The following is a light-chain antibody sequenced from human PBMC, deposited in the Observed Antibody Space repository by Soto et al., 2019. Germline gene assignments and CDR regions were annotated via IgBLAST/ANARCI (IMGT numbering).Light chain of an antibody. CDR2: AAS. CDR3: QQYYRYPLT. J-gene: IGKJ4*01. CDR1: QGISSY. V-gene: IGKV1-8*01. Sequence: AIRMTQSPSSFSASTGDRVTIACRASQGISSYLAWYQQKPGKAPKLLIYAASTLQSGVPSRFSGSGSGTDVTLTISCLQSEDCETYDGQQYYRYPLTFGGGTKVDIK.